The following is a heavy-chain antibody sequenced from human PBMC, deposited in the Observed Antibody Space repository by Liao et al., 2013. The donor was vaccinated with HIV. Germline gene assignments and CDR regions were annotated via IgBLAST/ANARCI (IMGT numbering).Heavy chain of an antibody. Sequence: QVQLQQWGAGLLKPSETLSLTCAVVGGSLSGYSWTWIRQPPGKGLEWIGEIGHGGSTHYHPSLMSRVTISLDKSKAQLSLNLTSVSAADTAIYYCARTRAQIIRGSSSPFDYWGQGILVTVS. CDR2: IGHGGST. J-gene: IGHJ4*02. V-gene: IGHV4-34*01. CDR1: GGSLSGYS. CDR3: ARTRAQIIRGSSSPFDY. D-gene: IGHD3-10*01.